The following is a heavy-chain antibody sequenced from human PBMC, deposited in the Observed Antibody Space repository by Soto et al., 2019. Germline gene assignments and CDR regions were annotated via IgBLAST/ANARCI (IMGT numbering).Heavy chain of an antibody. CDR1: GGSISSSSYY. D-gene: IGHD3-22*01. CDR3: ARHDRDWLGLSHAFDI. J-gene: IGHJ3*02. V-gene: IGHV4-39*01. CDR2: IYYSGST. Sequence: PSETLSLTCTVSGGSISSSSYYWGWIRQPPGKGLEWIGSIYYSGSTYYNPSLKSRVTISVDTSKNQFSLKLSSVTAADTAVYYCARHDRDWLGLSHAFDIWGQGTMVT.